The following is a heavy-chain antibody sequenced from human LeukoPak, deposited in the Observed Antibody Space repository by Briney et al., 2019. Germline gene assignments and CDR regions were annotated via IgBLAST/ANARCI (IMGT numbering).Heavy chain of an antibody. CDR3: ARQGPLTTAVTTRTNPFDY. J-gene: IGHJ4*02. CDR1: ADPISSSY. D-gene: IGHD4-11*01. CDR2: IYYSGST. Sequence: KPSETQSLTRTVSADPISSSYWSWIRQPSGKGLEWIGDIYYSGSTNYNPSLKSRVTIAVDTSKNQFSLKLNSVTAADTAVYYCARQGPLTTAVTTRTNPFDYWGQGTLVTVSS. V-gene: IGHV4-59*08.